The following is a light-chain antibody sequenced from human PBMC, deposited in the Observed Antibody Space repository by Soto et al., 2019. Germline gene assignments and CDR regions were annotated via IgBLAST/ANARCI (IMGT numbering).Light chain of an antibody. CDR1: QSVSSN. CDR2: GAS. CDR3: QQYNNWPSWT. V-gene: IGKV3-15*01. Sequence: VMTQSPANMCVSPGERATVCCRASQSVSSNLAWYQQKPGQAPTLLIYGASTRATGIPARFSGSGSGTEFTLTISSLQSEDFAVYYCQQYNNWPSWTFGRGTKVDI. J-gene: IGKJ1*01.